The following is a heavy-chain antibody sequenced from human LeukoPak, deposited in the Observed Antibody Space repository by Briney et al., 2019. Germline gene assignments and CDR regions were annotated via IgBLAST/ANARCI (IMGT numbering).Heavy chain of an antibody. J-gene: IGHJ4*02. Sequence: GGSLRLSCAASGFTFSSYWMSWVLQAPGKGLEWVANIKQDGSEKYYVDSVKGRFTISRDNAKNSLYLQMNSLRAEDTAVYYCASGAVAGNFDYWGQGTLVTVSS. D-gene: IGHD6-19*01. CDR1: GFTFSSYW. V-gene: IGHV3-7*01. CDR3: ASGAVAGNFDY. CDR2: IKQDGSEK.